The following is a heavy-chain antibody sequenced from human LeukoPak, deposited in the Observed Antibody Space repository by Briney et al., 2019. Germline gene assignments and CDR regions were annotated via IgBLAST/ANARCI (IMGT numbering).Heavy chain of an antibody. D-gene: IGHD1-1*01. Sequence: SETLSLTCTVSGGSISSGAYYWGWIRQSPGKGLEWIATTFYSVRNDYNPSLNRRVTISGGTSKNQLSLEVRSVTAADTAVYYCAGGTRGTGINDPFDIWGPGTMVTVSS. J-gene: IGHJ3*02. V-gene: IGHV4-39*07. CDR2: TFYSVRN. CDR3: AGGTRGTGINDPFDI. CDR1: GGSISSGAYY.